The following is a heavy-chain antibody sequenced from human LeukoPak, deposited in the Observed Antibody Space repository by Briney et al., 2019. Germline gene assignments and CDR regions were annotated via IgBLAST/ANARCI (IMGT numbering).Heavy chain of an antibody. V-gene: IGHV3-9*01. CDR3: AKDSESFGSSWPVYYYYGMDV. J-gene: IGHJ6*02. CDR2: ISWSRGSI. D-gene: IGHD6-13*01. Sequence: GRSLRLSCAASGFTFDDYAMHWVRQAPGKGLEWVSGISWSRGSIGYADSVKGRFTISRDNAKNSLYLQMNSLRAEDTALYYCAKDSESFGSSWPVYYYYGMDVWGQGTTVTVSS. CDR1: GFTFDDYA.